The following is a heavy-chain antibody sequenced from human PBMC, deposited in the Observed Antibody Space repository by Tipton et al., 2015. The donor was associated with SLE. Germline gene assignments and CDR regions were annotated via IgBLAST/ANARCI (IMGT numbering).Heavy chain of an antibody. J-gene: IGHJ3*02. Sequence: TLSLTCTVSGGSISSSSYYWGWIRQPPGKGLEWIGEINHSGSTNYNPSLKSRVTISVDTSKNQFSLKLTSVTAADTAVYYCARGNTVFGVAYIWGQGTMVTVSS. CDR2: INHSGST. CDR1: GGSISSSSYY. D-gene: IGHD3-3*01. V-gene: IGHV4-39*07. CDR3: ARGNTVFGVAYI.